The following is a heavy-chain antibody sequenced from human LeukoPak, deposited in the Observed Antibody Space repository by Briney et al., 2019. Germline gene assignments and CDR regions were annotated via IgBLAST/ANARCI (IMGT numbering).Heavy chain of an antibody. J-gene: IGHJ6*03. CDR1: GGSISSYY. V-gene: IGHV4-59*01. D-gene: IGHD3-22*01. CDR2: IYYSGST. CDR3: ARDRDSSGNYYMDV. Sequence: SETLSLTCTVSGGSISSYYWSWIRQPPGKGLEWIGYIYYSGSTNYNPSLKSRVTISVDTSKNQFSLKLSSVTAADTAVYYCARDRDSSGNYYMDVWGKGTTVTVSS.